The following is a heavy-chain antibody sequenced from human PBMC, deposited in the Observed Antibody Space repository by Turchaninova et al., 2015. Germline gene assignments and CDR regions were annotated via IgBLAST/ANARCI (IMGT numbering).Heavy chain of an antibody. V-gene: IGHV3-48*01. CDR1: GFTFSSYS. CDR3: ARDPLTKTP. Sequence: EVQLVESGGGLVQPGGSLRLSCAASGFTFSSYSMNWVRQAPGKGLEWVSYISSSSSTIYYADSVKGRFAISRDNAKNSLYLQMNSLRAEDTAVYYCARDPLTKTPWGQGTLVTVSS. CDR2: ISSSSSTI. D-gene: IGHD2-2*01. J-gene: IGHJ5*02.